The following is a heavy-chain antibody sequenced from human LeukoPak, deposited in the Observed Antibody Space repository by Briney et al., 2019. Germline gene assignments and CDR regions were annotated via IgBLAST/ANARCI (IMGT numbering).Heavy chain of an antibody. CDR1: GGSISSYY. Sequence: SETLSLTCSVSGGSISSYYWSWIRQPPGKGLEWIGNIYFSGSTYYKQSLKSRVTISVDTSKNQFSLKLRSVTAADTAVYYCARAKYYFDYWGQGTLVTVSS. J-gene: IGHJ4*02. CDR3: ARAKYYFDY. V-gene: IGHV4-59*12. CDR2: IYFSGST.